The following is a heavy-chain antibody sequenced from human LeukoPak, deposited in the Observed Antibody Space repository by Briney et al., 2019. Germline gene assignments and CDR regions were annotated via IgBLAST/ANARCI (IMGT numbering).Heavy chain of an antibody. CDR1: GGSISSYY. V-gene: IGHV4-59*01. D-gene: IGHD5-24*01. Sequence: SETLSPTCTVSGGSISSYYWSWIRQPPGKGLEWIGYIYYSGSTNYNLSLKSRVTISVDTSKNQFSLKLSSVTAADTAVYYCARDAEMAAMDVWGQGTTVTVSS. J-gene: IGHJ6*02. CDR3: ARDAEMAAMDV. CDR2: IYYSGST.